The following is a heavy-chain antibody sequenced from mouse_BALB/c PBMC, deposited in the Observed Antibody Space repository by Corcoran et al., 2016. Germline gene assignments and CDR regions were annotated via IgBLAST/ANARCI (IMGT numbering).Heavy chain of an antibody. CDR3: ARNDYGSLYFDY. J-gene: IGHJ2*01. D-gene: IGHD1-1*01. CDR1: GYSITSCYY. CDR2: ISYDGSN. V-gene: IGHV3-6*02. Sequence: DVQLQESGTGLVTPSQSLSLTCSVTGYSITSCYYWNWIRQFPGNKLEWMGYISYDGSNNYNPSLKNRISITRDTSKNQFFLKLNSVTTEDTATYYCARNDYGSLYFDYWGQGTTLTVSS.